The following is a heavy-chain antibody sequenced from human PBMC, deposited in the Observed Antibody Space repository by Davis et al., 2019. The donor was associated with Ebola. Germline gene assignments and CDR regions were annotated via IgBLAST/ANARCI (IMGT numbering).Heavy chain of an antibody. D-gene: IGHD6-13*01. V-gene: IGHV4-4*02. J-gene: IGHJ4*02. CDR1: GGSISSSEW. CDR3: ARDQAAAGV. CDR2: IYHTGYT. Sequence: SETLSLTCAVSGGSISSSEWWTWVRQPPGKGLEWIGEIYHTGYTHYNPSLKSRVTISVDTSKNQFSLKLSSVTAADTAVYYCARDQAAAGVWGQGTLVTVSS.